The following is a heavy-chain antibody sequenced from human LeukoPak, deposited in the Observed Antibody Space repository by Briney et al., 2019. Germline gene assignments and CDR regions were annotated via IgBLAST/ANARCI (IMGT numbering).Heavy chain of an antibody. J-gene: IGHJ2*01. D-gene: IGHD1-26*01. CDR2: INHGGGT. V-gene: IGHV4-34*01. CDR3: ARQRRSAVGDAPYWYLDL. Sequence: PSETLSLTCAVYGGSLSGYYWSWIRQPPGKGLEWIGEINHGGGTNYDPSLKSRVTMSVDTSKKQFSLKLISVTAADTAVYYCARQRRSAVGDAPYWYLDLWGRGTLVTVSS. CDR1: GGSLSGYY.